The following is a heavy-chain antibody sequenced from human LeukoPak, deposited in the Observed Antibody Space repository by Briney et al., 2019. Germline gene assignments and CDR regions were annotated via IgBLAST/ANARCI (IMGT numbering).Heavy chain of an antibody. V-gene: IGHV4-59*01. Sequence: SETLSLTCTVSGGSISSYYWSWIRQPPGKGLDWIGHIYYSGSTNYNPSLKSRVTISLDTSKNQFSLKVISVTAADTAVYYCARVAKHFRGGLSFYYMDVWGKGTTVTISS. CDR3: ARVAKHFRGGLSFYYMDV. CDR1: GGSISSYY. D-gene: IGHD3-10*01. CDR2: IYYSGST. J-gene: IGHJ6*03.